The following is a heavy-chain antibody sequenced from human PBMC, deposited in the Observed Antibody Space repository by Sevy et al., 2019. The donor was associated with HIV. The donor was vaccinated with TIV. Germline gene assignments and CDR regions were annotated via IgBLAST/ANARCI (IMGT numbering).Heavy chain of an antibody. CDR1: GFTFSGSA. CDR2: IRSKANSYAT. V-gene: IGHV3-73*01. Sequence: GGSLRLSCAASGFTFSGSAMHWVRHASGKGLEWVGRIRSKANSYATAYAASVKGRFTISRDDSKNTAYLQMNSLKTEDTAVYYCTRLPLSCSGGSCHGTWGQGTLVTVSS. CDR3: TRLPLSCSGGSCHGT. D-gene: IGHD2-15*01. J-gene: IGHJ5*02.